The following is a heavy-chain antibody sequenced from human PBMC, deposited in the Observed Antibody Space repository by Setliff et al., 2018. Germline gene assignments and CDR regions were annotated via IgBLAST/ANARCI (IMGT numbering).Heavy chain of an antibody. V-gene: IGHV5-51*01. CDR1: GYTFTNYW. CDR2: VYPGDSDT. J-gene: IGHJ4*02. CDR3: ARDFLGQWGGKGGLDY. Sequence: PGESLKISCKGSGYTFTNYWIAWVRQMPGKGLEWMGVVYPGDSDTRYSPSFQGQVTMSADKSFSTAFLQWSSLKASDTAVYYCARDFLGQWGGKGGLDYWGQGTLVTSPQ. D-gene: IGHD6-19*01.